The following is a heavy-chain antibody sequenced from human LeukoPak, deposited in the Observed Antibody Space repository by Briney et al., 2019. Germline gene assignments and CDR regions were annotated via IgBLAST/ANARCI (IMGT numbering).Heavy chain of an antibody. D-gene: IGHD2-2*01. CDR2: ISGSGGST. J-gene: IGHJ1*01. CDR1: GFTFSNYV. Sequence: GGSLRLSCAASGFTFSNYVVNWIRQAPGKGLEWVSAISGSGGSTYYADSVKGRFTISRDNSKNTLYLQMSSLRAEDTAVYYCAKGHPRGAIGYFQHWGQGTLVTVSS. CDR3: AKGHPRGAIGYFQH. V-gene: IGHV3-23*01.